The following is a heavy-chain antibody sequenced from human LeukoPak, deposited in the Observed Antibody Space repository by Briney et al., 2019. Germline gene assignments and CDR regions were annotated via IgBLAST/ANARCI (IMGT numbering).Heavy chain of an antibody. CDR1: GGSISSYY. J-gene: IGHJ4*02. Sequence: SETLSLTCTVSGGSISSYYWSWIRQPAGKGLEWIGRIYTSGSTNYNPSLKSRVTMSVDTSKNQFSLKLSSVTAADTAVYYCARERTYYDFWSGYSDFDYWGQGTLVTVSS. V-gene: IGHV4-4*07. CDR2: IYTSGST. D-gene: IGHD3-3*01. CDR3: ARERTYYDFWSGYSDFDY.